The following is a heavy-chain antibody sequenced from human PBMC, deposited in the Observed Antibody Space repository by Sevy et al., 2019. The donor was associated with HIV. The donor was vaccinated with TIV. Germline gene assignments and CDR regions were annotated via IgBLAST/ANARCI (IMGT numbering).Heavy chain of an antibody. Sequence: GGSLRLSCAASGFTFSNYGMHWVRQAPGKGLEWVAVIWYDGSYEYYADSVKGRFTISRDNAKSTLYLQMNRLRAEDTAVHYCAKTFAVFGVLIGPDFDPWGQGTLVTVSS. V-gene: IGHV3-33*06. CDR1: GFTFSNYG. CDR2: IWYDGSYE. CDR3: AKTFAVFGVLIGPDFDP. J-gene: IGHJ5*02. D-gene: IGHD3-3*01.